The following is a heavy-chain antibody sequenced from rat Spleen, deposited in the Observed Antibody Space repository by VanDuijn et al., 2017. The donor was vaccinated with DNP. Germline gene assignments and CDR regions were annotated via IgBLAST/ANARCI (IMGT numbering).Heavy chain of an antibody. Sequence: EVLLVESDGGLVQPGRSLKLSCAVSGFTFSDYYMAWVRQSLKKGLEWVAVIIYDGSNTHYRDSVKGRFTISRDNAKSSLNLQMDSLRSEDTATYHCTIGDYYNTSNWFAYWGQGTLVTVSS. CDR3: TIGDYYNTSNWFAY. J-gene: IGHJ3*01. CDR1: GFTFSDYY. CDR2: IIYDGSNT. D-gene: IGHD1-2*01. V-gene: IGHV5-20*01.